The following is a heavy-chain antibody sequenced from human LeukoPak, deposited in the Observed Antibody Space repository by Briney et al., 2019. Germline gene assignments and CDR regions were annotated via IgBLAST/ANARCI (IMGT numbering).Heavy chain of an antibody. CDR2: IRSNSEDI. Sequence: ASVKVSCKASGYTFSGDYMHWVRQAPGQGLEWMGRIRSNSEDIQYAQKFQGRVTMTWDTSTSTAYMELTRLTSDDTAVYYCARAGSYYYYYMDVWGKGTTVTVSS. D-gene: IGHD1-26*01. CDR3: ARAGSYYYYYMDV. J-gene: IGHJ6*03. CDR1: GYTFSGDY. V-gene: IGHV1-2*06.